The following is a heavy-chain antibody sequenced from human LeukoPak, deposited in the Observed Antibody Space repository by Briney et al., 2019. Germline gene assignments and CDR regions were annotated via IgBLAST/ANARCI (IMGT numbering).Heavy chain of an antibody. V-gene: IGHV3-49*04. CDR3: TRDPPPHS. CDR1: GIPFGDYA. Sequence: GGSLRLSCTTPGIPFGDYAMSWVRQTPGKGLEWLGFIRTKANRGTAEYAASVKGRFTISRDDSKSIAYLQMNSLKIEDTAVYYCTRDPPPHSWGQGTLVTVSS. J-gene: IGHJ4*02. CDR2: IRTKANRGTA.